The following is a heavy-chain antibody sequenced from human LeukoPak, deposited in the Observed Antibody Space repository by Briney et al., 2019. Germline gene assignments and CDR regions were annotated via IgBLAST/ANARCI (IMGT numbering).Heavy chain of an antibody. V-gene: IGHV3-23*01. CDR3: AKGDTPDDSYNYFAP. CDR2: ISYSGDGT. Sequence: GGSLRLSCAASGFIISGYAMSWVRQAPGKGLEWVSSISYSGDGTKYADSVKGRCTISREDSKNTLYLQMNSLRAEDTAVYYCAKGDTPDDSYNYFAPWGQGALVTVSS. J-gene: IGHJ5*02. CDR1: GFIISGYA. D-gene: IGHD5-18*01.